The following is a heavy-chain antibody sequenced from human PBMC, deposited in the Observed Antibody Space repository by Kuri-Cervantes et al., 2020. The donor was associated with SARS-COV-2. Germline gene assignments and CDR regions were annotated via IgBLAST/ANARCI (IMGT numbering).Heavy chain of an antibody. CDR1: GGSFSGYY. CDR3: ARGQNSELLWFGESISYYFDY. V-gene: IGHV4-34*01. J-gene: IGHJ4*02. Sequence: QTLSLTCAVYGGSFSGYYWSWIRQPPGKGLEWIGEINHSGSTNYNPSLKSRVTISVDTSKNQFSLKLSSVTAADTAVYYCARGQNSELLWFGESISYYFDYWGQGTLVTVSS. D-gene: IGHD3-10*01. CDR2: INHSGST.